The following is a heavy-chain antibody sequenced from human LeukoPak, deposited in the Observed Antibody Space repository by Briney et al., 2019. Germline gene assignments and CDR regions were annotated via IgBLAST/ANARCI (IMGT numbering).Heavy chain of an antibody. Sequence: GASVKVSCKASGYTFTGYYMHWVRQAPGQGLEWMGWINPNSGGTNYAQKFQGRVTMTRDTSISTAYMELSRLTSDDTAVYYCARANFLYCSSTSCLFDYWGQGTLVTVSS. CDR1: GYTFTGYY. V-gene: IGHV1-2*02. J-gene: IGHJ4*02. D-gene: IGHD2-2*01. CDR2: INPNSGGT. CDR3: ARANFLYCSSTSCLFDY.